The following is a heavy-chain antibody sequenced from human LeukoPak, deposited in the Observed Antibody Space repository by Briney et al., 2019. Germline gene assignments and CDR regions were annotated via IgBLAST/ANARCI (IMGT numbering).Heavy chain of an antibody. V-gene: IGHV3-30*02. D-gene: IGHD3-22*01. CDR2: IRYDGSNK. CDR1: GFTFSSYG. J-gene: IGHJ4*02. CDR3: AKHSHDGSAPYYEVQLDY. Sequence: GGSLRLSCAASGFTFSSYGMHWVRQAPGKGLEWVAFIRYDGSNKYYADSVKGRFTISRDNSKNTVYLQMNSLRAEDTAIYYCAKHSHDGSAPYYEVQLDYWGQGTLVTVSS.